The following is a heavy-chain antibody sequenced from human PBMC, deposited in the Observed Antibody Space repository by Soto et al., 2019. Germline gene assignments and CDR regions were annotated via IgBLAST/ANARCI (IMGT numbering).Heavy chain of an antibody. CDR1: GFIFRSYS. V-gene: IGHV3-48*02. CDR2: ISSSSRIT. CDR3: ARDQDIVVAPGAYGMDV. Sequence: PGGSLRLSCAASGFIFRSYSLNWVRQVPGKGLEWLSYISSSSRITYCADSVKGRFTVSRDNAKNSLYLQMNSLRDEDTAVYYCARDQDIVVAPGAYGMDVWGQGTTVTVSS. J-gene: IGHJ6*02. D-gene: IGHD2-2*01.